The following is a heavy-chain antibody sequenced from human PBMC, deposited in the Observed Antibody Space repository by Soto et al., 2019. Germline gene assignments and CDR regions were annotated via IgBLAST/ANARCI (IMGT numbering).Heavy chain of an antibody. Sequence: PGGSLGLSCGSSGFSFSGFSMNWVRQAPGKGLEWVSYISSSSSTIYYADSVKGRFTISRDNSKNTLYLQMSSLRDEDTAVYYCARLERPPYSYYGMDVWGQGTTVTVSS. CDR2: ISSSSSTI. J-gene: IGHJ6*02. CDR1: GFSFSGFS. D-gene: IGHD6-25*01. V-gene: IGHV3-48*02. CDR3: ARLERPPYSYYGMDV.